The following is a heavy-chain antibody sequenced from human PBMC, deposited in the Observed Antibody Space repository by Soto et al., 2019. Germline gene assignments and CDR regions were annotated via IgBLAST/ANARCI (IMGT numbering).Heavy chain of an antibody. CDR2: IWFDGSDK. V-gene: IGHV3-33*01. J-gene: IGHJ3*02. CDR1: GFTFSIYG. CDR3: ARLYCSATSCYSVGAFDI. D-gene: IGHD2-2*01. Sequence: GSLRLSCAASGFTFSIYGMHWVRQAPGKGLEWVALIWFDGSDKYYTESVKGRFTISRDNSKSTLYLQMNSLRAEDTALYYCARLYCSATSCYSVGAFDIRGPGTMVTVSS.